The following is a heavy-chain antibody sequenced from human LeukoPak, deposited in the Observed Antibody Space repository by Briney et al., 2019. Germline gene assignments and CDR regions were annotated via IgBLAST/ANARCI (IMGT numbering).Heavy chain of an antibody. V-gene: IGHV4-4*02. D-gene: IGHD3-22*01. CDR1: GGSISSSNW. J-gene: IGHJ4*02. Sequence: SETLSLTCAVSGGSISSSNWWSWIRQPPGKGLEWIGEINHSGSTNYNPSLKSRVTISVDTSKNQFSLKLSSVTAADTAVYYCASSGYIKYFDYWGQGTLVTVSS. CDR3: ASSGYIKYFDY. CDR2: INHSGST.